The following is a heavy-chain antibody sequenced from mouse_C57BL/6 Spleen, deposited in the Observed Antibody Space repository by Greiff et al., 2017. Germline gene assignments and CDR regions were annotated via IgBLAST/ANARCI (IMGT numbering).Heavy chain of an antibody. V-gene: IGHV5-16*01. J-gene: IGHJ4*01. CDR1: GFTFSDYY. CDR3: AREWDYDGYAMDV. Sequence: EVMLVESEGGLVQPGSSMKLSCTASGFTFSDYYMTWVRQVPEKGLEWVENINYDGSSTYYTDSLKGRFIISRDNAKNMLYLQMSRLKSEDTAAYDCAREWDYDGYAMDVWGQGTSVTVSS. CDR2: INYDGSST. D-gene: IGHD2-4*01.